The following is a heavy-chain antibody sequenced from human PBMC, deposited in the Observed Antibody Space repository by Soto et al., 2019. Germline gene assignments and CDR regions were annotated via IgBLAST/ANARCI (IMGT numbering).Heavy chain of an antibody. V-gene: IGHV4-34*01. CDR3: ARGNIAAALVY. Sequence: SETLSLTCSFSGESVTGHYLTWIRQSPGKGLEWIGDIDHSGRTNYHPSLKSRVTISVDTSKNQFSLNLGSVTAADTAVYYCARGNIAAALVYWGEGTLVTVS. CDR2: IDHSGRT. J-gene: IGHJ4*02. CDR1: GESVTGHY. D-gene: IGHD6-13*01.